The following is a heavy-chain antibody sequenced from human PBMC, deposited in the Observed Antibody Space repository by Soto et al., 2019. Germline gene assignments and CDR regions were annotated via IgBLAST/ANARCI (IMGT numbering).Heavy chain of an antibody. CDR1: GFTFSSYS. V-gene: IGHV3-74*03. J-gene: IGHJ4*02. D-gene: IGHD1-26*01. CDR2: INTDGSVA. Sequence: GGSLRLSCAASGFTFSSYSMNWVRQAPGKGLVWVSRINTDGSVAMYADSVKGRFTISRDNAKNTLYLHMNSLRAEDTAVYYCVWDMQLWRLDSWGQGTRVTVSS. CDR3: VWDMQLWRLDS.